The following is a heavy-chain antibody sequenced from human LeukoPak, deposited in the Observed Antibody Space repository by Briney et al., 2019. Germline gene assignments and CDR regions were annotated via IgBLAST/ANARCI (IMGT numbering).Heavy chain of an antibody. CDR2: IKSKTDGGTT. CDR1: GFTLSNAW. Sequence: GGSLRLSCAASGFTLSNAWMSWVRQAPGKGLEWVGRIKSKTDGGTTDCAAPVKGRFTISRDDSKNTLYLQMNSLKTEDTAVYYCTTDDPIVGATWTWGQGTLVTVSS. V-gene: IGHV3-15*01. D-gene: IGHD1-26*01. CDR3: TTDDPIVGATWT. J-gene: IGHJ5*02.